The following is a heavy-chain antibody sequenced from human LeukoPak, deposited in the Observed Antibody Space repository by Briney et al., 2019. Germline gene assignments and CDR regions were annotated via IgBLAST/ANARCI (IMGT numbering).Heavy chain of an antibody. Sequence: QTVGSLRLSCAASGFTFSSYAMSWVRQAPGKGLEWVSAISVDGSHTYYADSVKGRFTISRDNSKNTLYLQMNSLRAEDTAVYYCAKSYDTSGRRAFDIWGQGTMVTVSS. D-gene: IGHD3-22*01. J-gene: IGHJ3*02. CDR2: ISVDGSHT. CDR3: AKSYDTSGRRAFDI. CDR1: GFTFSSYA. V-gene: IGHV3-23*01.